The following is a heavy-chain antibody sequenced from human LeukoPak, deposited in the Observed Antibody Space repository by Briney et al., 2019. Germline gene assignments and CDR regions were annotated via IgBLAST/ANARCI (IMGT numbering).Heavy chain of an antibody. CDR1: GGSISSSNW. V-gene: IGHV4-4*02. Sequence: SGTLSLTCAVSGGSISSSNWWSWVRPPPGKGLEWIGEIYHSGSTNYNPSLKSRVTISIDTSKNQFSLKLRFVTAADTAVYYCARVRCSGGSCPYYYYYYYMDVWGKGTTVTVSS. CDR2: IYHSGST. J-gene: IGHJ6*03. CDR3: ARVRCSGGSCPYYYYYYYMDV. D-gene: IGHD2-15*01.